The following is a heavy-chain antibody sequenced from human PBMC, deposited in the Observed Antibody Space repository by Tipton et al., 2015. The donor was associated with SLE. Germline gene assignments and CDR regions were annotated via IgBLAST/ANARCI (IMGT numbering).Heavy chain of an antibody. J-gene: IGHJ4*02. V-gene: IGHV4-4*07. CDR1: GGSISSFC. Sequence: TLSLTCSVSGGSISSFCWSWVRQPAGKGLEWIGLIYNSGITNYNPSLKSRVTISVDTSKNQFSLKLSSVTAADTAVYYCARAPRYYYDSSYFDYWGQGTLVTVSS. CDR2: IYNSGIT. D-gene: IGHD3-22*01. CDR3: ARAPRYYYDSSYFDY.